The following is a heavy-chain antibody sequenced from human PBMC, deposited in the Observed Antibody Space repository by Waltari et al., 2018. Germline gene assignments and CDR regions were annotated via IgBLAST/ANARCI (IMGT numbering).Heavy chain of an antibody. CDR3: ARQSSQSLDY. CDR2: IFPADSDT. CDR1: GYTFTSNW. J-gene: IGHJ4*02. Sequence: EVQLVQSGAEVKKPGESLKISCKASGYTFTSNWIGWVSQLPGKGLEWMGIIFPADSDTRYSPSYQGQVTISVDKSVSTAYLQWSSLKASDTAMYYCARQSSQSLDYWGQGTLVTVSS. D-gene: IGHD6-6*01. V-gene: IGHV5-51*01.